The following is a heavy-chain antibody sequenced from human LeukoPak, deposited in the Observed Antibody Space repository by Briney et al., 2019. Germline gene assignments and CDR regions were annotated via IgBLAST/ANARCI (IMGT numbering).Heavy chain of an antibody. CDR2: IYYSGST. CDR1: GGSISSYY. Sequence: SETLSLTCTVSGGSISSYYWSWIRQPPGKGLEWIGYIYYSGSTNYNPSLKSRVTISVDTSKNQFSLKLSSVTAADTAVYYCARAYPYSQQLVPYYFDYWGQGTLVTVSS. CDR3: ARAYPYSQQLVPYYFDY. V-gene: IGHV4-59*01. J-gene: IGHJ4*02. D-gene: IGHD6-13*01.